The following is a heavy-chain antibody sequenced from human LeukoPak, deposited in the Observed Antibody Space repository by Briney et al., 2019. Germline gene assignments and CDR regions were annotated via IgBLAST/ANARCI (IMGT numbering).Heavy chain of an antibody. J-gene: IGHJ5*02. Sequence: ASETLFLTCTVSGYSISSGYYWGWIRQPPGKGLEWIGSIYHSGSTYYNPSLKSRVTISVDTSKNQFSLNLISVTAADTAVYYCARTYYGDNWFDPWGQGTLVTVSS. CDR3: ARTYYGDNWFDP. D-gene: IGHD3-10*01. CDR1: GYSISSGYY. V-gene: IGHV4-38-2*02. CDR2: IYHSGST.